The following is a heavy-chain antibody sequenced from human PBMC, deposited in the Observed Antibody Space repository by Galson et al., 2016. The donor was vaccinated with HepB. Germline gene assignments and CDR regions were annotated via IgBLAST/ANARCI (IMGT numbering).Heavy chain of an antibody. Sequence: SETLSLTCTVSGGSIRSNTLYWGWIRQPPGKGLEWIGSVSSNGRALYKPSLKSRVTISVDTSNNQFSLRLSTVTAADTAVYYCATYSTPSGRFEYWGQGTPVTVSS. CDR3: ATYSTPSGRFEY. CDR1: GGSIRSNTLY. V-gene: IGHV4-39*01. D-gene: IGHD2-2*01. CDR2: VSSNGRA. J-gene: IGHJ4*02.